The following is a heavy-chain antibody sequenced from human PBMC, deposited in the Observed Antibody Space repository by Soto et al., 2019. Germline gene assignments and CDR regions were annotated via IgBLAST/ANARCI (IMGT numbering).Heavy chain of an antibody. CDR3: ARESSGTQYCDN. CDR2: SHVGPDTT. J-gene: IGHJ4*02. CDR1: GYTFTSYY. Sequence: QVQLEQSGAEVKKPGASMKVSCQASGYTFTSYYIHWVRQAPGQGLEWMGVSHVGPDTTMYAQKFKGRSPMTRDTSTSTGYMELSSLISEDTAVYCCARESSGTQYCDNWGQGTLVTVAA. V-gene: IGHV1-46*01. D-gene: IGHD6-19*01.